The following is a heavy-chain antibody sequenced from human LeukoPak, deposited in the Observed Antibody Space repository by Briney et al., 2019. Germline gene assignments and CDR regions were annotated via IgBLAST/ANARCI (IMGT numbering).Heavy chain of an antibody. CDR1: GGSMRSNY. CDR2: IYYSGST. J-gene: IGHJ5*02. CDR3: VKDNGRWFDP. V-gene: IGHV4-59*01. Sequence: SETLSLTCTVSGGSMRSNYWSLTRQPPGKGLEWIGNIYYSGSTNYDPSLKSRVTISIDPSKNQFSLKLSSVTAADTAIYYCVKDNGRWFDPWGQGTLVIVSS. D-gene: IGHD1-26*01.